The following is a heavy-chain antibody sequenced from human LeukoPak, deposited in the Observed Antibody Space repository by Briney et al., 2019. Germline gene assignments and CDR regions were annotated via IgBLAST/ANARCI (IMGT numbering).Heavy chain of an antibody. CDR2: INHSGST. J-gene: IGHJ4*02. Sequence: SETLSLTCAVYGGSFSGYYWSWICQPPGKGLEWIGEINHSGSTNYNPSLKSRVTISVDTSKNQFSLKLSSVTAADTAVYYCAGGNIAARVFDYWGQGTLVTVSS. V-gene: IGHV4-34*01. D-gene: IGHD6-6*01. CDR1: GGSFSGYY. CDR3: AGGNIAARVFDY.